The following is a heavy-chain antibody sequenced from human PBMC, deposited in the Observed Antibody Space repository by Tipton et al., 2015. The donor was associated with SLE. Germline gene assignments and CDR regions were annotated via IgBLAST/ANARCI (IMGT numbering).Heavy chain of an antibody. J-gene: IGHJ3*02. CDR2: IYPGDSDT. V-gene: IGHV5-51*01. CDR1: GYSFSNYW. D-gene: IGHD1-26*01. Sequence: VQLVQSGAEVKKPGESLKISCQGSGYSFSNYWIGWVRQMPGKGLEWMGIIYPGDSDTRYSPSFQGQVTISADKSISTAYLQWSSLKASDTAMYYCARHSGSYLDAFDIWGQGTMVTVSS. CDR3: ARHSGSYLDAFDI.